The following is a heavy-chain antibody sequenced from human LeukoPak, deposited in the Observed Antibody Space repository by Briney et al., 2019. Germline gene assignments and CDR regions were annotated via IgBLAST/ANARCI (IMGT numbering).Heavy chain of an antibody. D-gene: IGHD3-3*01. CDR2: IKSKTDGGTT. J-gene: IGHJ4*02. CDR3: TAPLTQIFGVVIAEFDY. V-gene: IGHV3-15*07. CDR1: GFTFSNAW. Sequence: PGGSLRLSCAASGFTFSNAWMNWVRQAPGKGLEWVGRIKSKTDGGTTDYAAPVKGRFTISRDDSKNTLYLQMNSLKTEDTAVYYCTAPLTQIFGVVIAEFDYWGQGTLVTVSS.